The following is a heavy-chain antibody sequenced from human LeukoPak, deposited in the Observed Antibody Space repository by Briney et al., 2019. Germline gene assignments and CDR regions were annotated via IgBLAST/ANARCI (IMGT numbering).Heavy chain of an antibody. J-gene: IGHJ5*02. CDR3: ARDVTMVRGGLWFDP. CDR1: GGSISSGDYY. Sequence: SETLSLTCTVSGGSISSGDYYWSWIRQPPGKGLEWIVYIYYSGSTYYNPSLKSRVTISVDTSKNQFSLKLSSVTAADTAVYYCARDVTMVRGGLWFDPWGQGTLVTVSS. V-gene: IGHV4-30-4*01. D-gene: IGHD3-10*01. CDR2: IYYSGST.